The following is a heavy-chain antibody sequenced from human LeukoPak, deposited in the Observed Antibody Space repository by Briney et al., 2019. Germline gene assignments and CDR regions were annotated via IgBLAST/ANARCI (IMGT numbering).Heavy chain of an antibody. J-gene: IGHJ4*02. V-gene: IGHV4-34*01. CDR2: INHSGST. D-gene: IGHD2-15*01. CDR3: ARVVAAKGGGFDY. Sequence: PSETLSLTCAVYGGSFSGYYWSWIRQPPGKGLEWIGEINHSGSTNYNPSLKSRVTISVDTSKNQFSLKLSSVTAADTAVYYCARVVAAKGGGFDYWGQGTLVTVSS. CDR1: GGSFSGYY.